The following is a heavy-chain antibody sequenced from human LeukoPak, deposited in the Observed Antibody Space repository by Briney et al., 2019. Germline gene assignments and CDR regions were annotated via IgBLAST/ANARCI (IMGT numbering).Heavy chain of an antibody. J-gene: IGHJ4*02. CDR1: GGSISGYY. V-gene: IGHV4-4*07. D-gene: IGHD4-23*01. CDR2: IYTSGST. Sequence: SETLSLTCTVSGGSISGYYWSWIRQPAGKGLEWIGHIYTSGSTNYNPSLKSRVTMSVDTSKSQFSLKLNSVTAADTAVYYCARDGGHHLPPDYWGQGTLVTVSS. CDR3: ARDGGHHLPPDY.